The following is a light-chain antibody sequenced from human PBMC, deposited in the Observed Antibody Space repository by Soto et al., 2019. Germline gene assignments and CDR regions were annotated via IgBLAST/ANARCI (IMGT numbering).Light chain of an antibody. CDR2: DVS. Sequence: QSALTQPASVSGSPGQSITISCTGTSSAVGGYNYVSWYQQHPGKAPKLMIYDVSNRPSGVSNRFSGSKYGNTSSLTISGLQAEDEADYYGSSYTSSSTYVFGTGTKLTV. J-gene: IGLJ1*01. CDR1: SSAVGGYNY. V-gene: IGLV2-14*01. CDR3: SSYTSSSTYV.